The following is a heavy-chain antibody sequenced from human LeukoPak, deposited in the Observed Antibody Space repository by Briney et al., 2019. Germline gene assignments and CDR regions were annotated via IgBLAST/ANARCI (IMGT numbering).Heavy chain of an antibody. D-gene: IGHD3-3*01. V-gene: IGHV3-53*01. CDR3: ARAEPHYDFWSGYQYYFDY. CDR1: GFTVSSNY. J-gene: IGHJ4*02. Sequence: PGGSLRLSCAASGFTVSSNYMSWVRQAPGKGLEWVSVIYSGGSTYYADSVKGRFTISRDNSKNTLYLQMNSLRAEDTAVYYCARAEPHYDFWSGYQYYFDYWGQGTLVTVSS. CDR2: IYSGGST.